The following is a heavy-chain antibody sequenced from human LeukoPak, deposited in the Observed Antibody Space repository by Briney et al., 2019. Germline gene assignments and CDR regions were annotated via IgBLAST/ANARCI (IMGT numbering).Heavy chain of an antibody. J-gene: IGHJ4*02. CDR3: ARGRGDMATINLLDL. Sequence: PSETLSLTCTVSGGSITGYYWSWIRQPPGKGLQWIGYISNSGSTTYNPSLKSRVTISVDASKNPFSLSLSSVIAADTAVYYCARGRGDMATINLLDLGGGGPLVTLS. CDR1: GGSITGYY. CDR2: ISNSGST. D-gene: IGHD5-24*01. V-gene: IGHV4-59*01.